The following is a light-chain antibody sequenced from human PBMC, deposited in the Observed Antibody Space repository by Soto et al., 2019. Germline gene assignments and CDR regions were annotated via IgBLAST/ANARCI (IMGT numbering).Light chain of an antibody. V-gene: IGKV3-15*01. Sequence: DIVMTQSPATLSVSPGQRATLSCRASQNISSNLAWYQQKPGQAPRLLIFRASTRAAGIPGRFSGSGSGTEFTLTISSLQSGDAAVYYCQQYNNWPPVFSFGPGTNVDIK. CDR3: QQYNNWPPVFS. CDR2: RAS. J-gene: IGKJ3*01. CDR1: QNISSN.